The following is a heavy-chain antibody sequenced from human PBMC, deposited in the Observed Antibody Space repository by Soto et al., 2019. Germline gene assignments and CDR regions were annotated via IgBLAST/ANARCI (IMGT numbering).Heavy chain of an antibody. CDR3: ARVDGSWPQSKGDDAFDI. Sequence: QVQLQESGPGLVKPSETLSLTCTVSGGSISSYYWSWIRQPPGKGLEWIGYIYYSGSTNYNPSLKSRFTISVDPSKNQFSLKLSSVTAADRAVYYRARVDGSWPQSKGDDAFDIWGQGTMVTVSS. J-gene: IGHJ3*02. V-gene: IGHV4-59*01. CDR1: GGSISSYY. CDR2: IYYSGST. D-gene: IGHD3-10*01.